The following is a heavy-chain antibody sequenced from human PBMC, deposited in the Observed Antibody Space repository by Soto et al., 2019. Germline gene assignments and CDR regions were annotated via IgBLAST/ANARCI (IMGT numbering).Heavy chain of an antibody. J-gene: IGHJ6*02. D-gene: IGHD5-12*01. CDR3: ARGESGYSGYDYYYYYGMDV. Sequence: ASVKVSCKASGGTFSSYAISWVRQAPGQGLEWMGGIIPIFGTANYAQKFQGRVTITADESTSTAYMELSSLRSEDTAVYYCARGESGYSGYDYYYYYGMDVWGQGTTVTVSS. CDR2: IIPIFGTA. CDR1: GGTFSSYA. V-gene: IGHV1-69*13.